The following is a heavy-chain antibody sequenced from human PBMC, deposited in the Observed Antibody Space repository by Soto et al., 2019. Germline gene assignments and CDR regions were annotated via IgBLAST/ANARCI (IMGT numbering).Heavy chain of an antibody. CDR1: GYTFTSYS. D-gene: IGHD4-17*01. CDR2: INAVNGNT. V-gene: IGHV1-3*01. CDR3: ESRNYGDFDYGLDV. J-gene: IGHJ6*02. Sequence: QVQLVQSGAEVEKPGASVKVSCKASGYTFTSYSIHWVRQAPGQRLEWMGWINAVNGNTKYSQKFQDRVTFTRDTSASTAYMELSSLRSEDTAVYYCESRNYGDFDYGLDVWGLGTTVTVSS.